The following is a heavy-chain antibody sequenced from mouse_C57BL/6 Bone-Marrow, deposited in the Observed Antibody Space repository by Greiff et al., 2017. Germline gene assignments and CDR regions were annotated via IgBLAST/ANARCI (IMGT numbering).Heavy chain of an antibody. Sequence: QVQLQQSGAELVRPGASVTLSCKASGYTFTDYEMHWVKQTPVHGLEWIGAIDPETGGTAYNQKFKGKAILTADKSSSTAYMELRSLTSEDSAVYYCTRSGYYYGSSRSWGNDWGQGTTLTVSS. CDR1: GYTFTDYE. V-gene: IGHV1-15*01. D-gene: IGHD1-1*01. CDR3: TRSGYYYGSSRSWGND. J-gene: IGHJ2*01. CDR2: IDPETGGT.